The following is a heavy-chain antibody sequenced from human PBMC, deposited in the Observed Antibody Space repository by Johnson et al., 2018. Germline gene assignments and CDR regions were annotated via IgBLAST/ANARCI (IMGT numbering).Heavy chain of an antibody. D-gene: IGHD2-15*01. CDR2: IDSTSTTI. CDR1: GFTFRDTP. V-gene: IGHV3-48*02. J-gene: IGHJ4*02. CDR3: ANRLGSRTEFY. Sequence: VQLVESGGGLVQPGGSLRLSCAASGFTFRDTPINWVRPAPGRGLEWISFIDSTSTTIYYADSVKGRFAISRENAKNSLYLQMNSLRDEDTAVYYCANRLGSRTEFYWGQGSLVTVSS.